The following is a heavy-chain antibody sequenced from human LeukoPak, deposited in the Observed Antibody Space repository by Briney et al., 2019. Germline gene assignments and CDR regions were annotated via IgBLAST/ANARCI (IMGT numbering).Heavy chain of an antibody. CDR1: GGTFSSYA. V-gene: IGHV1-69*04. J-gene: IGHJ5*02. Sequence: GASVKVSCKASGGTFSSYAISWVRQAPGQGLEWMGRIIPILGIANYAQKFQGRVTITADKSTSTAYMELSSLRSEDTAVYYCASPDYYGSRIGLAFDPWGQGTLVTVSS. D-gene: IGHD3-10*01. CDR3: ASPDYYGSRIGLAFDP. CDR2: IIPILGIA.